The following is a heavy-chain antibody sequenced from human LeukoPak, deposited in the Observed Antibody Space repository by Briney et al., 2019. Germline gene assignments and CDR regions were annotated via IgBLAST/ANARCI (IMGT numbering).Heavy chain of an antibody. Sequence: SETLSLTCTVSGGSISSYYWSWIRQPPGKGLEWIGEINHSGSTNYNPSLKSRVTISVDTSKNQFSLKLSSVTAADTAVYYCARHSPIEYSSSDCWGQGTLVTVSS. V-gene: IGHV4-34*01. D-gene: IGHD6-6*01. J-gene: IGHJ4*02. CDR2: INHSGST. CDR1: GGSISSYY. CDR3: ARHSPIEYSSSDC.